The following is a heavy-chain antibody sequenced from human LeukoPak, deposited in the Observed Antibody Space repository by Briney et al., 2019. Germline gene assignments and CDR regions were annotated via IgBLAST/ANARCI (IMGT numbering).Heavy chain of an antibody. D-gene: IGHD6-19*01. J-gene: IGHJ1*01. Sequence: GGSLRLSCAASGFTFSSYWMSWVRQAPGKGLEWVANIKQDGSEKYYVDSVKGRFTISRDNAKNSLYLQMNSLRAEDTAVYYCARGGPVAATHKYFQHWGQGTLVTVSS. CDR2: IKQDGSEK. CDR3: ARGGPVAATHKYFQH. V-gene: IGHV3-7*01. CDR1: GFTFSSYW.